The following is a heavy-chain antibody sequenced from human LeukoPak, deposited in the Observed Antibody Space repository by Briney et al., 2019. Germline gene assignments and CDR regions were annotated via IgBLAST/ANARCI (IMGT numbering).Heavy chain of an antibody. CDR3: AREGGFDY. Sequence: GGSLRLSCAASGFIFGTYSMSWVRQAPGKGLEWVSSISSNNIYYADSVRGRFTISRDNAKNSLYLQMNSLRADDTAVYYCAREGGFDYWGQGTLVTVSS. D-gene: IGHD3-16*01. CDR2: ISSNNI. J-gene: IGHJ4*02. V-gene: IGHV3-48*01. CDR1: GFIFGTYS.